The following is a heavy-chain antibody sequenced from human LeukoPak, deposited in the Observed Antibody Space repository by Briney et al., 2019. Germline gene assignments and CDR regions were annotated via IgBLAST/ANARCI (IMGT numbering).Heavy chain of an antibody. D-gene: IGHD6-19*01. V-gene: IGHV3-53*01. CDR3: ARDRWGSGWYVYDY. J-gene: IGHJ4*02. CDR1: GFTVSSNY. CDR2: IYSGGST. Sequence: GGSLRLSCAASGFTVSSNYMSWVRQAPGKGLEWVSVIYSGGSTYYADSAKGRFTISRDNSKNTLYLQMNSLRAEDTAVYYCARDRWGSGWYVYDYWGQGTLVTVSS.